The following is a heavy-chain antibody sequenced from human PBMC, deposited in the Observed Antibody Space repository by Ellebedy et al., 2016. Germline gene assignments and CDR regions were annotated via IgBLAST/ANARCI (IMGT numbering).Heavy chain of an antibody. CDR1: GGFITNKNLC. D-gene: IGHD3-3*01. Sequence: SETLSLTXTVSGGFITNKNLCWGWIRQSPGKGLEWIGSIYYGGTTYYNPSLEGRVTISVDTSKKQFSLKVNSVTASDTAIYYCARHQFLEWLDAFDIWGQGTMVTVSS. CDR2: IYYGGTT. CDR3: ARHQFLEWLDAFDI. J-gene: IGHJ3*02. V-gene: IGHV4-39*01.